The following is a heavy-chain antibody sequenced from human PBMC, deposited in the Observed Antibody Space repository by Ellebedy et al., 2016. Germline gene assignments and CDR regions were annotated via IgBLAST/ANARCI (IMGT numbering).Heavy chain of an antibody. D-gene: IGHD2-2*01. CDR1: SDSFISTNW. CDR3: ARDRDSSWRPLDF. CDR2: ILHSGTT. Sequence: SETLSLXCTVSSDSFISTNWLHWVRQAPGKGLEWIGEILHSGTTSYNPSLQSRVSISIGNSKNHFSLRLASMTAADTAVYYCARDRDSSWRPLDFWGQGALVTVSS. V-gene: IGHV4-4*02. J-gene: IGHJ4*02.